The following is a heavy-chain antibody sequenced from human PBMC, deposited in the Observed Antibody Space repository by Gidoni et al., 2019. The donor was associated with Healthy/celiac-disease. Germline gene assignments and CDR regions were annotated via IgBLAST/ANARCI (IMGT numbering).Heavy chain of an antibody. J-gene: IGHJ4*02. CDR3: ARVSTYYYDSSGYGNFDY. CDR2: ISSSSSYI. CDR1: GFTFSSSS. V-gene: IGHV3-21*01. Sequence: EVQLVESGGSRVKPGGSLRLSCAASGFTFSSSSMNWVRQAPGKGLAWVSSISSSSSYIYYADSVKGRFTISRDNAKNSLYLQMNSLRAEDTAVYYCARVSTYYYDSSGYGNFDYWGQGTLVTVSS. D-gene: IGHD3-22*01.